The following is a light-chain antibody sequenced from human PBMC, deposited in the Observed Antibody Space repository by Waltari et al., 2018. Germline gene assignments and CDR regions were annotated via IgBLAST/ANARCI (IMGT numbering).Light chain of an antibody. CDR1: RSNIGSDY. J-gene: IGLJ3*02. CDR2: RNS. CDR3: GTWDDSLGAWV. V-gene: IGLV1-47*01. Sequence: QSVLTQPPSASGTPGQRVTISCSGRRSNIGSDYVYWYQQFPGTAPKLPIYRNSHRPSGVPDRFSGSKFGTSASLAISGLRSEDEADYYCGTWDDSLGAWVFGGGTRVTVL.